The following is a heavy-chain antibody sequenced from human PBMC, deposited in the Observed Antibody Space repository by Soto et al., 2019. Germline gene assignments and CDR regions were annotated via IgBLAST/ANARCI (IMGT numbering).Heavy chain of an antibody. J-gene: IGHJ6*03. CDR3: ARTTGIQYYYYMDG. CDR2: IYYSGST. D-gene: IGHD5-18*01. CDR1: GGSISSYY. Sequence: SETLSLTCTVSGGSISSYYWSWIRQPPGKGLEWIGYIYYSGSTNYNPSLKSRVTISVDTSKDQFSLKLSSVTAADTAVYYCARTTGIQYYYYMDGWGKGTTVTVSS. V-gene: IGHV4-59*01.